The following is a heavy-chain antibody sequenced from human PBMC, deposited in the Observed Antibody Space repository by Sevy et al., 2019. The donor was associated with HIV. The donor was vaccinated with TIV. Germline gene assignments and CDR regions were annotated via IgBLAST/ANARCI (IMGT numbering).Heavy chain of an antibody. Sequence: SETLSLTCTVSGGSISGYYWIWIRQPPGKGLEWVGYFYYSGSTNYNPSLKSRATISVDTSKNQFSLKLSSVTAADTAVYYCAREVPTGNYYYYMDVWGKGTTVTVSS. V-gene: IGHV4-59*01. D-gene: IGHD5-12*01. CDR1: GGSISGYY. CDR2: FYYSGST. J-gene: IGHJ6*03. CDR3: AREVPTGNYYYYMDV.